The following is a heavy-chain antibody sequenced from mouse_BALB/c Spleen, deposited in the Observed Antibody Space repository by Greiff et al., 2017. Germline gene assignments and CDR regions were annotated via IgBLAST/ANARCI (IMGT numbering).Heavy chain of an antibody. CDR1: GYSITSDYA. CDR2: ISYSGST. CDR3: ARGKLRTLDY. J-gene: IGHJ2*01. D-gene: IGHD1-1*01. Sequence: VQLQQSGPGLVKPSQSLSLTCTVTGYSITSDYAWNWIRQFPGNKLEWMGYISYSGSTSYNPSLKSRISITRDTSKNQFFLQLNSVTTEDTATYYCARGKLRTLDYWGQGTTLTVSS. V-gene: IGHV3-2*02.